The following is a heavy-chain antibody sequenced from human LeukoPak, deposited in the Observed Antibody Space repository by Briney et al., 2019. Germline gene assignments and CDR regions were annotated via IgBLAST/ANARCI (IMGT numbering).Heavy chain of an antibody. CDR3: AREYTIFGVVTFDY. Sequence: SETLSLTCTVSGGSISSYYWRWIRQPAGKGLEWIGRIYTSGSTNYNPSLKSRVTMSVDTSKNQFSLKLSSVTAADTAVYYCAREYTIFGVVTFDYWGQGTLVTVSS. CDR2: IYTSGST. J-gene: IGHJ4*02. CDR1: GGSISSYY. V-gene: IGHV4-4*07. D-gene: IGHD3-3*01.